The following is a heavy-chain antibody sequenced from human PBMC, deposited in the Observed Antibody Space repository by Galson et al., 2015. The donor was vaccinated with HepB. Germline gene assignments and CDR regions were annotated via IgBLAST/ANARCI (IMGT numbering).Heavy chain of an antibody. V-gene: IGHV3-13*05. CDR1: GFTFNNYA. CDR3: ARGFGEAFDY. CDR2: IGTAGDP. Sequence: SLRLSCAGSGFTFNNYAMSWVRQAPGKGLEWVSAIGTAGDPYYPGSVKGRFTISRENAKNSLYLQMNSLRAGDTAVYYCARGFGEAFDYWGQGTLVTVSS. D-gene: IGHD3-16*01. J-gene: IGHJ4*02.